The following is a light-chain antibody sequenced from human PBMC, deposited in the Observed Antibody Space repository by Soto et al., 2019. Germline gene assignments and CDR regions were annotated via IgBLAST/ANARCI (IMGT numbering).Light chain of an antibody. CDR2: AAS. CDR1: RDIGSD. V-gene: IGKV1-6*01. Sequence: AIQMTQSPSSLYSSLGDRITITCRASRDIGSDLSWYQQKPGKAPTLLIYAASNLQSGVPSRFRVSRSGTECTLTVSSLKNEDFATYYCLQDHDDSWTFCQGTKVDIK. J-gene: IGKJ1*01. CDR3: LQDHDDSWT.